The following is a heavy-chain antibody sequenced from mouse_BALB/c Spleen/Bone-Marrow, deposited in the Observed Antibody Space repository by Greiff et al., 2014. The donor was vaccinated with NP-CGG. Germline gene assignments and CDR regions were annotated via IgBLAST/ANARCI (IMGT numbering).Heavy chain of an antibody. CDR2: ISSGGSYT. V-gene: IGHV5-9-1*01. Sequence: EVMLVESGGGLVKPGGSLKLSCAASRFTFSNYAMSWVRQTPEKRLERVATISSGGSYTYYPDSVKGRFTISRDNAQNTLYLQMSSLRSEDTAMYFCARQENWALDYWGQGTTLTVSS. D-gene: IGHD4-1*01. CDR3: ARQENWALDY. J-gene: IGHJ2*01. CDR1: RFTFSNYA.